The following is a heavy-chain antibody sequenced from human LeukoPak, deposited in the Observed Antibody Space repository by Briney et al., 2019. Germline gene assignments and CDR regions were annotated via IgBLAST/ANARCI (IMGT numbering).Heavy chain of an antibody. CDR1: GGSISSGGYY. D-gene: IGHD3-3*01. V-gene: IGHV4-31*03. Sequence: SETLSLTCTVSGGSISSGGYYWSWIRQHPGKGLEWIGYIYYSGSTCYNPSLKSRVTISVDTSKNQFSLKLSSVTAADTAVYYCARTPGGVGFDYWGQGTLVTVSS. CDR2: IYYSGST. CDR3: ARTPGGVGFDY. J-gene: IGHJ4*02.